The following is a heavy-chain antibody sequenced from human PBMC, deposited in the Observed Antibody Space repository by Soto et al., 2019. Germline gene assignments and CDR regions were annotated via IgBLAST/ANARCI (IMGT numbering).Heavy chain of an antibody. CDR3: ARDPDYGDYWGYFFDS. J-gene: IGHJ4*02. CDR1: GYTFAAYY. Sequence: QVQLVQSGAEVKKPGASVKVSCKTSGYTFAAYYIHWIRQAPGQGLEWMGWINATSGGTVYAKNSKDRVTMPRDTSISTAYMELRRLNSDDTAVYYCARDPDYGDYWGYFFDSWGQGTPVTVSS. V-gene: IGHV1-2*02. D-gene: IGHD4-17*01. CDR2: INATSGGT.